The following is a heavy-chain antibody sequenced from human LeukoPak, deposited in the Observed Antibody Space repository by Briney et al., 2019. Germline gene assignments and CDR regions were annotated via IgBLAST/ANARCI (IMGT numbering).Heavy chain of an antibody. CDR3: ARDPTTVVTTPYYFDF. CDR2: INDRGHT. J-gene: IGHJ4*02. CDR1: GGSFSGYH. D-gene: IGHD4-23*01. V-gene: IGHV4-34*01. Sequence: TSETLSLTCAVHGGSFSGYHWNWIRQSPGKGLEWIGEINDRGHTNYNPSLESRVTISVDTSKKQFSLKLNSVTAADTAAYYCARDPTTVVTTPYYFDFWGQGTLVTVSS.